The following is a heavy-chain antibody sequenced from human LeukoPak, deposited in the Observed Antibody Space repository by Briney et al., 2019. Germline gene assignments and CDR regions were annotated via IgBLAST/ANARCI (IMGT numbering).Heavy chain of an antibody. D-gene: IGHD6-19*01. J-gene: IGHJ4*02. CDR2: ISGGST. CDR1: GFTFITYA. CDR3: AKALTSGWYLFDY. Sequence: PGGSLRLSCEGSGFTFITYAMNWVRQAPGKGLEWVSAISGGSTFYADSVKGRFIISRDNSKNTLYLQMNSLRGEDTAVYYCAKALTSGWYLFDYWGQGALVAVSS. V-gene: IGHV3-23*01.